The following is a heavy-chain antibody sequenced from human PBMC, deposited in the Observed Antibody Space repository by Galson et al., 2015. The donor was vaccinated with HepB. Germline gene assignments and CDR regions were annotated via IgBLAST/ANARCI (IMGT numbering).Heavy chain of an antibody. D-gene: IGHD3-9*01. CDR2: ISYDGSNK. CDR3: ARDQLRHYDILTGPLDY. CDR1: GFTFSSYA. V-gene: IGHV3-30-3*01. Sequence: SLRLSCAASGFTFSSYAMHWVRQAPGKGLEWVAVISYDGSNKYYADSVKGRFTISRDNSKNTLYQQMNSLRAEDTAVYYCARDQLRHYDILTGPLDYWGQGTLVTVSS. J-gene: IGHJ4*02.